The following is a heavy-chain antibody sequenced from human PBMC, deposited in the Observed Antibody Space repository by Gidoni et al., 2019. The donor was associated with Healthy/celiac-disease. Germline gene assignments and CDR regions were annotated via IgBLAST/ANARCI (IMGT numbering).Heavy chain of an antibody. V-gene: IGHV4-61*02. CDR1: GGSITSGSYY. CDR2: IYTSGST. Sequence: QGQLQESGPGLVKPSQTLSLTCTVSGGSITSGSYYWSWVRQPAGKGLEWIGRIYTSGSTNYNPSLKSRVTISVDTSKNQFSLKLSSVTAADTAVYYCARVSFMVRGVSFDYWGQGTLVTVSS. CDR3: ARVSFMVRGVSFDY. D-gene: IGHD3-10*01. J-gene: IGHJ4*02.